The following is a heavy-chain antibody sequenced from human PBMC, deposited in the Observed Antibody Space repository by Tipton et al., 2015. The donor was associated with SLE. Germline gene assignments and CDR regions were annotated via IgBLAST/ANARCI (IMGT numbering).Heavy chain of an antibody. CDR1: GDYITSDIYY. V-gene: IGHV4-39*07. CDR2: VYDSGTT. CDR3: ATDTIFRVVSFFDS. Sequence: TLSLTCFVSGDYITSDIYYWGWIRQPPGKGLEWIGSVYDSGTTYYNPSLKSRVTMSVDTSKTQFSLKLNSLTAADTAVYYCATDTIFRVVSFFDSWGQGTLVTVSS. D-gene: IGHD3-3*01. J-gene: IGHJ4*02.